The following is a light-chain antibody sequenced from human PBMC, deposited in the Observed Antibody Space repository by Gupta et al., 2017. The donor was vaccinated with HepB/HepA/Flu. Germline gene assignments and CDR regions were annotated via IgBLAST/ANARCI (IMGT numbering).Light chain of an antibody. V-gene: IGKV1-39*01. CDR3: QQGYGAPYT. J-gene: IGKJ3*01. CDR2: VAS. Sequence: DIQMTQSPSSLSASIGDRVTITCRSSQPIANFLNWYQQKPGKSPKILIYVASSLQAGVPSRFSGSGSGTDCTSTISRLKAEDFATYYCQQGYGAPYTFGPGTKVEIK. CDR1: QPIANF.